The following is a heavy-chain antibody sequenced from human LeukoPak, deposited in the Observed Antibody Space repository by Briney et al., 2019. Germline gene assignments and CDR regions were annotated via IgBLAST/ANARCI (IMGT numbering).Heavy chain of an antibody. D-gene: IGHD1-26*01. CDR3: ARDITWGYYGAFDI. V-gene: IGHV3-48*01. Sequence: QAGGSLRLSCAASGFIFSTYSMNWVRQAPGKVLEWVSYISSSSNTIYYADSVKGRFTISRDNAKNSLFLQMNSLRAEDSAVYYCARDITWGYYGAFDIWGQGTLVTVSS. J-gene: IGHJ3*02. CDR2: ISSSSNTI. CDR1: GFIFSTYS.